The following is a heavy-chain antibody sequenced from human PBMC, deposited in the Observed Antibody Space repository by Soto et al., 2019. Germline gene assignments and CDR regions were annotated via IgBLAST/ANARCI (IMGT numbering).Heavy chain of an antibody. V-gene: IGHV3-30*18. D-gene: IGHD5-12*01. CDR2: MSYDGRTA. Sequence: QVQLVESGGGVVQPGGSLRLSCAASGFTFRGYGLHWVRQAPDKGLEWVAMMSYDGRTAYYIDSVKGRFSISRDNSKETMYMQMNSLTPEDTAVYYCAKEGGYNHFDSWGHGTLVTVSS. CDR3: AKEGGYNHFDS. J-gene: IGHJ4*01. CDR1: GFTFRGYG.